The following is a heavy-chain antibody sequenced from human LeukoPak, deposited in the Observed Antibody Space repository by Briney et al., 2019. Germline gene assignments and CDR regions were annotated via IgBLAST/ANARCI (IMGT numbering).Heavy chain of an antibody. J-gene: IGHJ6*02. CDR1: GFTYNSYG. V-gene: IGHV3-30*03. Sequence: PGRSLRLSCAASGFTYNSYGMHWVRQAPGKGLEWVAVISYDGSNKYYADSVKGRFTISRDNAKNSLYLQMNSLRAEDTAVYYCARGYDFWSGYYGMDVWGQGTAVTVSS. CDR2: ISYDGSNK. D-gene: IGHD3-3*01. CDR3: ARGYDFWSGYYGMDV.